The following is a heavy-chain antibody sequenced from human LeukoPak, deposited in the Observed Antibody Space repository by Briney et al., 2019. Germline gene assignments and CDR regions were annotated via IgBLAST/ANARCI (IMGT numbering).Heavy chain of an antibody. V-gene: IGHV5-51*01. CDR2: IYPGDSDT. CDR1: GYSFPSYW. Sequence: GESLKISCKGSGYSFPSYWIAWVRQMPGKGLEWMGIIYPGDSDTRYSPSFQGQVTISADKSISTAYLQWSSLKASDTAMYYCARHLTDSGSEYWGQGTLVTVSS. J-gene: IGHJ4*02. D-gene: IGHD1-26*01. CDR3: ARHLTDSGSEY.